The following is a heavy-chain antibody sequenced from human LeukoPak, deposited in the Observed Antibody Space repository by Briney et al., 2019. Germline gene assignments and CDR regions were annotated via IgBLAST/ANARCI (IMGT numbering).Heavy chain of an antibody. CDR2: IYISGTT. CDR1: GGSISSGSYY. Sequence: SQTLSLTCTVSGGSISSGSYYWSWIRQPAGKGLEWIGRIYISGTTNYNPSLKSRVTMSLDTSKNQLSLRLTSVTAADTAVYYCARDEARTGYIHYWGQGTLITVSS. J-gene: IGHJ4*02. V-gene: IGHV4-61*02. D-gene: IGHD3-9*01. CDR3: ARDEARTGYIHY.